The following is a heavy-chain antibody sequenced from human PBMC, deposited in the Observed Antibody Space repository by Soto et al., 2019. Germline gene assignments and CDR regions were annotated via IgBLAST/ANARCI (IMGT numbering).Heavy chain of an antibody. CDR2: AHHSGRT. J-gene: IGHJ4*02. D-gene: IGHD1-26*01. V-gene: IGHV4-4*02. Sequence: QVQLQESGPGLVKPSGTLSLTCTVSGGSMSSSNWWNWVRQPPGKGLEWIGDAHHSGRTNYNPSLKSRVTISVDKSKNHFSRKLSSVTAADTAVYYCARSEATGLDYWGQGTLVTVSS. CDR1: GGSMSSSNW. CDR3: ARSEATGLDY.